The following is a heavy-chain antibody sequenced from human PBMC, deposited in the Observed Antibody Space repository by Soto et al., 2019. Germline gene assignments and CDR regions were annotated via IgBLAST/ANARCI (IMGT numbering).Heavy chain of an antibody. CDR1: GFTVISYA. J-gene: IGHJ4*02. V-gene: IGHV3-30-3*01. D-gene: IGHD6-19*01. CDR3: ARDNSPYSSGWRNRPFDY. CDR2: MSYDGSNK. Sequence: QVQLVESGGGVVQPGRYLRLSCAASGFTVISYAMHWIRQAPGKGLEWVAVMSYDGSNKYYADSVKGRFTISRDNSKNTLYLQMNSLRAEDTAVYYCARDNSPYSSGWRNRPFDYWGQGTLVTVSS.